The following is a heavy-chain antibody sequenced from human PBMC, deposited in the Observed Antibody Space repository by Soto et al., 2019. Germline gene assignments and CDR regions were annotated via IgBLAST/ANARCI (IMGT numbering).Heavy chain of an antibody. J-gene: IGHJ3*02. CDR1: GYTFTSYG. CDR3: ATSGIAAAGTRDAFDI. CDR2: ISAYNGNT. Sequence: GASVKVSFKASGYTFTSYGISWLRQAPGQGLEWMGWISAYNGNTNYAQKLQGRVTMTTDTSTSTAYMELRSLRSDDTAVYYCATSGIAAAGTRDAFDIWGQGTMVTVSS. D-gene: IGHD6-13*01. V-gene: IGHV1-18*04.